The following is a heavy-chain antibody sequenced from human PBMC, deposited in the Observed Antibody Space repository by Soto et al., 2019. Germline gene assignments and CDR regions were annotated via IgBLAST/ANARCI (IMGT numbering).Heavy chain of an antibody. V-gene: IGHV3-48*01. Sequence: GGSLRLSCTASGFTFSSYSMNWVRQAPGKGLEWVSFISSSGGTIYYADSVKGRFTISRDNAKNSLYLQMNSLRAEDTAVYYCASDLRDIVVVPAAMDSYYYYMDVWGKGTTVTVSS. CDR2: ISSSGGTI. J-gene: IGHJ6*03. CDR3: ASDLRDIVVVPAAMDSYYYYMDV. D-gene: IGHD2-2*01. CDR1: GFTFSSYS.